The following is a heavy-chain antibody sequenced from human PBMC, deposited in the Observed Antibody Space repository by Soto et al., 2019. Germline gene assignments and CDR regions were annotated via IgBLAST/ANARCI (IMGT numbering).Heavy chain of an antibody. J-gene: IGHJ4*02. D-gene: IGHD2-21*02. CDR1: GFTFSSYS. V-gene: IGHV3-21*01. CDR2: ISSSSSYI. CDR3: ARDSVTALESYYFDY. Sequence: GGSLRLSCAASGFTFSSYSMNWVRQAPGKGLEWVSSISSSSSYIYYADSVKGRFTISRDNAKNSLYLQMNSLRAEDTAVYYCARDSVTALESYYFDYWGQGTLVTVSS.